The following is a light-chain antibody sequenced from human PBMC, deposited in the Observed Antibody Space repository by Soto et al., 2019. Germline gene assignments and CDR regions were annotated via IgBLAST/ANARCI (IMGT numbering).Light chain of an antibody. CDR3: FSYTSSGTYV. Sequence: QSALTQPASVSGSPGQSITISCTGTSSDAGGYNYVSWYQQHPGKAPKLMIYEVSNRPSGVSNRFSGSKSGNTASLTISGLQAEDETDYYCFSYTSSGTYVFGNGTKVTVL. CDR2: EVS. V-gene: IGLV2-14*01. CDR1: SSDAGGYNY. J-gene: IGLJ1*01.